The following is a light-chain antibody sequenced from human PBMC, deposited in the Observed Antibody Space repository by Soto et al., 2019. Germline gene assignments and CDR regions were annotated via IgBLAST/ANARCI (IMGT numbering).Light chain of an antibody. J-gene: IGLJ1*01. V-gene: IGLV2-23*01. Sequence: QSALTQPASVSGSPGQSITISCTVTGSDVRTYNLVSWYQQHPGKVPKLIIYEASKRPSGVSNRFSGSQPGNTASLTVSGLQAEDEADYYCCPYAGDKNYVFGSGTKVTVL. CDR1: GSDVRTYNL. CDR2: EAS. CDR3: CPYAGDKNYV.